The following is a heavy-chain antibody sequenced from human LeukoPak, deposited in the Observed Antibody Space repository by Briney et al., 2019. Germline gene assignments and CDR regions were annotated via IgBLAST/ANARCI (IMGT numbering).Heavy chain of an antibody. J-gene: IGHJ4*02. CDR3: ASDGVSSSWYNY. V-gene: IGHV1-2*02. CDR2: INPNSGST. CDR1: GSTFTGYY. D-gene: IGHD6-13*01. Sequence: ASVKVSCKAFGSTFTGYYMHWVRQAPGQGLEWMGWINPNSGSTNYAEKFQGRVTMTRDTSISTAYMELSRLRSDDTAVYYCASDGVSSSWYNYWGQGTLVTVSS.